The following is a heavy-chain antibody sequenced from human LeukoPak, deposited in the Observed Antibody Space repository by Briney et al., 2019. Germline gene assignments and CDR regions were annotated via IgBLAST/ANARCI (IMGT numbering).Heavy chain of an antibody. J-gene: IGHJ4*02. V-gene: IGHV3-66*01. CDR2: IYSGGST. CDR1: GFTVDSNY. CDR3: AKEAVAGTLDH. Sequence: GGSLRLSCADSGFTVDSNYMTWVRQAPGKGLEWVSVIYSGGSTYYADSVKGRFTISRDNSKNTLHLQMNSLRAEDTAVYYCAKEAVAGTLDHWGQGTLVTVSS. D-gene: IGHD6-19*01.